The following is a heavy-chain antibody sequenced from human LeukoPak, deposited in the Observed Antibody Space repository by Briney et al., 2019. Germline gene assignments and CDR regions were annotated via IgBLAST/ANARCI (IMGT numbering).Heavy chain of an antibody. D-gene: IGHD2-15*01. J-gene: IGHJ4*02. Sequence: SQTLSLTCAISGDSVSSKSAAWNWIRQSPPRGLEWVGRTYYRSKWSNDYAASVKSRITVNPDTSKNQFSLQLSSVTPEDTAVYYCARSRAATFDCWGQGTLVTVSS. CDR1: GDSVSSKSAA. CDR2: TYYRSKWSN. V-gene: IGHV6-1*01. CDR3: ARSRAATFDC.